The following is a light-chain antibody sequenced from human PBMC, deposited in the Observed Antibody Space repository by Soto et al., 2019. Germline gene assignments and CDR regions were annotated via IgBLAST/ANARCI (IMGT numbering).Light chain of an antibody. CDR3: QQYGLSPRT. Sequence: IVLTQSAANLSFSPGERATLSCRASQSVSSSYLAWYQQKPGQAPRLFIYAASIRATGIPDRFSGSGSGTDFTLTISRLEPEDFAVYYCQQYGLSPRTFGRGTKVDIK. J-gene: IGKJ1*01. CDR1: QSVSSSY. CDR2: AAS. V-gene: IGKV3-20*01.